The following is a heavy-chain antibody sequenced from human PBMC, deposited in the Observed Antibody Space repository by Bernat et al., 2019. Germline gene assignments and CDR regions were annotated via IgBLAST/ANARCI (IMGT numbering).Heavy chain of an antibody. CDR1: RGSISSSSYY. D-gene: IGHD4-17*01. Sequence: QLQLQESGPGLVKPSETLSLTCTASRGSISSSSYYWGWIRQPPGKGLEWIGSIYFNGNTYYNPSLRSRVAMSIDRSKNQFSLEMTSVTAADTAVYYCARQRIYGDYEKTAFDIWGQGTMVTVSS. J-gene: IGHJ3*02. CDR3: ARQRIYGDYEKTAFDI. V-gene: IGHV4-39*01. CDR2: IYFNGNT.